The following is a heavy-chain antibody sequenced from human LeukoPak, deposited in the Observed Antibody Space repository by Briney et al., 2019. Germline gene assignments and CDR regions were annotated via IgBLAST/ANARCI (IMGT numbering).Heavy chain of an antibody. D-gene: IGHD6-13*01. Sequence: PGGSLRLSCAASGFTFSSYGMSWVRQAPGKGLEWVSYISSSGRTIYYADSVKGRFTISRDNAKNSLYLQMNSLRADDTAVYYCAREDASSSDYWGQGTLVTVSS. CDR1: GFTFSSYG. CDR3: AREDASSSDY. V-gene: IGHV3-48*04. CDR2: ISSSGRTI. J-gene: IGHJ4*02.